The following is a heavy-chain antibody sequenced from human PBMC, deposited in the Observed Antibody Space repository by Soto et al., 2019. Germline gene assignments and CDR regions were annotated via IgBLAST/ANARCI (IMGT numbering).Heavy chain of an antibody. J-gene: IGHJ5*02. Sequence: GGSLRLSCAASGFTFSSYAMSWVRQAPGKGLEWVSAISGSGGSTYYADSVKGRFTISRDNSKNTLYLQMNSLRAEDTAVYYCAKSAQVWFGELLTGPNWFDPWGQGTLVTSPQ. CDR1: GFTFSSYA. D-gene: IGHD3-10*01. CDR3: AKSAQVWFGELLTGPNWFDP. V-gene: IGHV3-23*01. CDR2: ISGSGGST.